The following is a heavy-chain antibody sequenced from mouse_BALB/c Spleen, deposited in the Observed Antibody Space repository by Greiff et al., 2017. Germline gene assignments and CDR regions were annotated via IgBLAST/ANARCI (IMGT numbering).Heavy chain of an antibody. D-gene: IGHD2-3*01. CDR3: VGDGYHYAMDY. Sequence: EVQLVESGGGLVQPKGSLQLSCAASGFTFNTYAMNWVRQAPGKGLEWVARIRSKSNNYATYYADSVKDRFTISRDDSQSMLYLQMNNLKTEDTAMYYCVGDGYHYAMDYWGQGTSVTVAS. V-gene: IGHV10-1*02. CDR1: GFTFNTYA. J-gene: IGHJ4*01. CDR2: IRSKSNNYAT.